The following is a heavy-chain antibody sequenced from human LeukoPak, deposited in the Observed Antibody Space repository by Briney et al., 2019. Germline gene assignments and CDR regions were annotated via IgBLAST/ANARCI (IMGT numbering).Heavy chain of an antibody. Sequence: SETLSLTCTVSGGSVSRNSYYWGWIRQPPGKGLEWVATIYYSGNTYYNPSLKSRVTISVDTSTNQFSLKLSSVTAADTAIYYCSRGLDYYDSSDPDFWGQGTLVTVSS. V-gene: IGHV4-39*07. CDR2: IYYSGNT. CDR1: GGSVSRNSYY. D-gene: IGHD3-22*01. J-gene: IGHJ4*02. CDR3: SRGLDYYDSSDPDF.